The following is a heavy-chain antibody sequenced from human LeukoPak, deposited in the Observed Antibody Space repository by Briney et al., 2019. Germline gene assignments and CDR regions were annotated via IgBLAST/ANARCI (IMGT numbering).Heavy chain of an antibody. J-gene: IGHJ4*02. V-gene: IGHV4-38-2*01. CDR1: GGSFSGYY. D-gene: IGHD5-24*01. Sequence: SSETLSLTCAVYGGSFSGYYWGWIRQPPGKGLEWIGSIYHSGSTYYNPSLKSRVTISVDTSKNQFSLKLSSVTAADTAVYYCARQLEDDYPTYFDYWGQGTLVTVSS. CDR3: ARQLEDDYPTYFDY. CDR2: IYHSGST.